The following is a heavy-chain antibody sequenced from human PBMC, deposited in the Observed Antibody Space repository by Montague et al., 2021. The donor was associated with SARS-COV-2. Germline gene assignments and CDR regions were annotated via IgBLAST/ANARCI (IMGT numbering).Heavy chain of an antibody. CDR2: ISAYNGNT. Sequence: SVKVSCKASGYTFTSYGISWVRQAPGQGLEWMGWISAYNGNTNYXQKLQGRVTMTTDTSTSTAYMELRSLRSDDTAVYYCARDEGIVASYYYYGMDVWGQGTTVTVSS. J-gene: IGHJ6*02. CDR1: GYTFTSYG. D-gene: IGHD5-12*01. CDR3: ARDEGIVASYYYYGMDV. V-gene: IGHV1-18*01.